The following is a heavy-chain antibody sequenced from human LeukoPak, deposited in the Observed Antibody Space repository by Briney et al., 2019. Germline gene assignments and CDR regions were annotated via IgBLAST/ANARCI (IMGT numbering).Heavy chain of an antibody. D-gene: IGHD3-22*01. CDR3: ARNRPLDDSSGYYFSDYYYYGMDV. J-gene: IGHJ6*02. CDR2: ISSSSSYI. V-gene: IGHV3-21*01. CDR1: GFTFSNYN. Sequence: GGSLRLSCAASGFTFSNYNMHWVRQAPGKGLEWVSSISSSSSYIYYADSVKGRFTISRDNAKNSLYLQMNSLRAEDTAVYYCARNRPLDDSSGYYFSDYYYYGMDVWGQGTTVTVSS.